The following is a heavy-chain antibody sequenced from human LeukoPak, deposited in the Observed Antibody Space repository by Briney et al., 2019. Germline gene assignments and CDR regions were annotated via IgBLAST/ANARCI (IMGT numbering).Heavy chain of an antibody. D-gene: IGHD3-22*01. CDR3: AADGGLLLNS. CDR2: FDPEDGKP. Sequence: GASVKVSCKVSGYTLTELSMHWVRQAPGKGLEWMGGFDPEDGKPIYAQKFQGRVTMTEDTSTDTTYMELSSLRSEDTAVYYCAADGGLLLNSWGQGTLVNVSS. J-gene: IGHJ4*02. V-gene: IGHV1-24*01. CDR1: GYTLTELS.